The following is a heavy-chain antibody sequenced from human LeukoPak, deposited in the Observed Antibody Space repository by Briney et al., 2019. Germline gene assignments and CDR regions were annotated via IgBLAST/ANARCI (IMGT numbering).Heavy chain of an antibody. V-gene: IGHV3-11*05. CDR3: ARGHYGSGIHQGAFDI. Sequence: PGGSLRLSCAASGFTFSDYYMSWTRQAPGKGLEWISYITSSSSDTNYADSVKGRFTISRDNAKKSLYLQMNSLRAEDTAVYYCARGHYGSGIHQGAFDIWGQGTIVTVSS. J-gene: IGHJ3*02. CDR2: ITSSSSDT. CDR1: GFTFSDYY. D-gene: IGHD3-10*01.